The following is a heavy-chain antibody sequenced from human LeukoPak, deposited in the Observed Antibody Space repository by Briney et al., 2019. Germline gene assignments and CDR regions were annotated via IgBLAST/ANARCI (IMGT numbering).Heavy chain of an antibody. D-gene: IGHD3-22*01. Sequence: GGSLRLSCAASGFTSSDHYMDWVRQAPGKGLEWVGRTRNKANSKSTEYAASVKGTFIISRDASKNSLYLQMNTLKTEDTAVYYCARSYYYGGSSYYIDYWGQGTLVTVSS. CDR2: TRNKANSKST. CDR3: ARSYYYGGSSYYIDY. CDR1: GFTSSDHY. V-gene: IGHV3-72*01. J-gene: IGHJ4*02.